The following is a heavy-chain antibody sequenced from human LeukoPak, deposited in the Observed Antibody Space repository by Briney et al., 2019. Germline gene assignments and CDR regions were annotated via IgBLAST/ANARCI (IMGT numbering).Heavy chain of an antibody. D-gene: IGHD3-22*01. V-gene: IGHV1-18*01. Sequence: ASVTVSCKASGYTFTSYGISWVRQAPGQGLEWMGWICAYNGNTNYAQKLQGRVTMTTDTSTSTAYMELRSLRSDDTAVYYCARDLYYYDSSGYYYFWGQGTLVTVSS. CDR1: GYTFTSYG. CDR2: ICAYNGNT. CDR3: ARDLYYYDSSGYYYF. J-gene: IGHJ4*02.